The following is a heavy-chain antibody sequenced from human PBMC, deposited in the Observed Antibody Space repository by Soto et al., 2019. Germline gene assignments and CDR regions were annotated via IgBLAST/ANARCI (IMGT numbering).Heavy chain of an antibody. Sequence: QVQRVESGGGVVQPGRSLRLSCAASGFTFSSYGMHWVRQAPGKGLEWVAVIWYDGSNKYYADSVKGRFTISRDNSKNTLYLQMNSLRAEDTAVYYCARVLGRNYYYGMDVWGKGTTVTVSS. V-gene: IGHV3-33*01. CDR2: IWYDGSNK. J-gene: IGHJ6*04. CDR3: ARVLGRNYYYGMDV. CDR1: GFTFSSYG. D-gene: IGHD1-26*01.